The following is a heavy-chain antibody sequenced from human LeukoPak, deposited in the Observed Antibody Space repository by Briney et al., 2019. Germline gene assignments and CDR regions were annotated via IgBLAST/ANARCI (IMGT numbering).Heavy chain of an antibody. V-gene: IGHV1-2*06. Sequence: GASVKVSCKASGYTFTGYYMHWVRQAPGQGLAWLGRINPNSGGTNYAQKFRGRVTMTRGTSISTAYMELSRLRSDDTAVYYCARDYGDTAMVDLNWFDPWGQGTLVTVSS. CDR2: INPNSGGT. CDR3: ARDYGDTAMVDLNWFDP. CDR1: GYTFTGYY. D-gene: IGHD5-18*01. J-gene: IGHJ5*02.